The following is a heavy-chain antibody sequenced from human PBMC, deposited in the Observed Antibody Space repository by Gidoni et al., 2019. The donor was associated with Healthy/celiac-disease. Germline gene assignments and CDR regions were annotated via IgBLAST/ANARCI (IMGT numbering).Heavy chain of an antibody. J-gene: IGHJ6*03. D-gene: IGHD5-18*01. CDR1: GFTFSRSW. CDR2: IKQDGSEK. V-gene: IGHV3-7*03. Sequence: EVQLVESGGGLVQPGGSLRLSCAASGFTFSRSWMSWVRQAPGKGLEWVANIKQDGSEKYYVDSVKGRFTISRDNAKNSLYLQMNSLRAEDTAVYYCARLYSYGQYYYYYYYMDVWGKGTTVTVSS. CDR3: ARLYSYGQYYYYYYYMDV.